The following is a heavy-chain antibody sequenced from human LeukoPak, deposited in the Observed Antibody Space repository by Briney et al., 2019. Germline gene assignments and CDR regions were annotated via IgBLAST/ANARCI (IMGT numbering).Heavy chain of an antibody. CDR3: ATDIPRAGDWGWLIGY. CDR1: GYTLTELS. D-gene: IGHD3-16*01. V-gene: IGHV1-24*01. Sequence: GASVKVSCKVSGYTLTELSMHWVRQAPGKGLEWMGGFDPEDGETIYAQKFQGRVTMTEDTSTDTAYMELSSLRSEDTAVYYCATDIPRAGDWGWLIGYWGQGTLVTVSS. CDR2: FDPEDGET. J-gene: IGHJ4*02.